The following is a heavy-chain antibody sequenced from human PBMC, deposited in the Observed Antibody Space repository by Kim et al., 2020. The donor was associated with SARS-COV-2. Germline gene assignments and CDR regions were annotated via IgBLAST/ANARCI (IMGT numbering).Heavy chain of an antibody. CDR2: IYYSGST. V-gene: IGHV4-31*03. CDR1: GGSISSGGYY. J-gene: IGHJ5*02. Sequence: SETLSLTCTVSGGSISSGGYYWSWIRQHPGKGLEWIGYIYYSGSTYYNPSLKSRVTISVDTSKNQFSLKLSSVTAADTAVYYCARGRGGTTTVTTPARWFDPWGQGTLVTVSS. CDR3: ARGRGGTTTVTTPARWFDP. D-gene: IGHD4-17*01.